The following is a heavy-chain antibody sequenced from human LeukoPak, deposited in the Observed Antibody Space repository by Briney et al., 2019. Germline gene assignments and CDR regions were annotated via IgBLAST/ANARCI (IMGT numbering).Heavy chain of an antibody. V-gene: IGHV3-7*05. D-gene: IGHD5-24*01. Sequence: TGGSLRLSCAASGFTFSNYWMIWVRQAPGKGLEWVGNIKQDGSEKRYADSVRGRFSISRDNAQISLYLQMNSLRAEDTAVYYCARASDPWLQLTWDQGTLVTVSS. CDR1: GFTFSNYW. CDR2: IKQDGSEK. J-gene: IGHJ5*02. CDR3: ARASDPWLQLT.